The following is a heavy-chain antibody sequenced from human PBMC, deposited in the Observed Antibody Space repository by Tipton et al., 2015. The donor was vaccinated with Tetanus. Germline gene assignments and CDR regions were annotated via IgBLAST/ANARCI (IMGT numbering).Heavy chain of an antibody. CDR1: RGPISSYY. D-gene: IGHD5-24*01. Sequence: TLSLTCTVSRGPISSYYWSWIRQPAGKGLEWIGHISNGNTAYSTSLKSRVTLSVDLSKNQFSLQLRAVTAADTAVYYCARGITDGYNRRLASWGQGTRVAVS. CDR2: ISNGNT. CDR3: ARGITDGYNRRLAS. J-gene: IGHJ5*02. V-gene: IGHV4-4*07.